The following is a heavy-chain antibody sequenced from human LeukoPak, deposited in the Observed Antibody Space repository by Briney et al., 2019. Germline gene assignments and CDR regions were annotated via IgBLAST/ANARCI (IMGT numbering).Heavy chain of an antibody. Sequence: SETLSLTCAVYGGSFSGYYWSWIRQPPGKGLEWIGYIYKSGGTNYNPSVRSRVSISLDTSKNQFSLKLSSVTAADTAVYFCARRYSSGWSPTFWGQGILVTVST. CDR3: ARRYSSGWSPTF. CDR1: GGSFSGYY. D-gene: IGHD6-19*01. V-gene: IGHV4-59*01. J-gene: IGHJ4*02. CDR2: IYKSGGT.